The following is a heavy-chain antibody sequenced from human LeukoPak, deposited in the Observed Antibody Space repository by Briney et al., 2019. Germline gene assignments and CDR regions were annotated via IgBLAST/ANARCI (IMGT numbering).Heavy chain of an antibody. V-gene: IGHV1-2*06. CDR2: INPNSGGT. J-gene: IGHJ4*02. CDR3: ARDTRGRYPFDY. Sequence: ASVKVSCKASGYTFTGYYMHWVRQAPGQGLEWMGRINPNSGGTNYAQKFQGRVTMTRDTSISTAYMELSRLRSDDTAVYYCARDTRGRYPFDYWGQGTLVTVSS. D-gene: IGHD3-9*01. CDR1: GYTFTGYY.